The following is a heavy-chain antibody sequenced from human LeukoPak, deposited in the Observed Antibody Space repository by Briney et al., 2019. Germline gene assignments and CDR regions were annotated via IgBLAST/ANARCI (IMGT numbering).Heavy chain of an antibody. V-gene: IGHV1-2*06. CDR2: INPNSGGT. Sequence: ASVKVSCKASLSLVTGYYMHWVRQAPGQGLEWMGRINPNSGGTNYAQKFQGRVTMTRDTSISTAYMELSRLRSDDTAVYYCATVHKAVKTRDGYNDFDYWGQGTLVTVSS. CDR1: LSLVTGYY. D-gene: IGHD5-24*01. J-gene: IGHJ4*02. CDR3: ATVHKAVKTRDGYNDFDY.